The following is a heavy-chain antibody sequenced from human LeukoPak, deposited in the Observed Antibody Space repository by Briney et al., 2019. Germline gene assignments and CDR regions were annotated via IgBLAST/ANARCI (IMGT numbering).Heavy chain of an antibody. CDR2: ISWNSGSI. J-gene: IGHJ4*02. V-gene: IGHV3-9*01. CDR1: GFTFDDYA. CDR3: AKDLGTDSSGWTYYFDY. D-gene: IGHD6-19*01. Sequence: GRSLRLYCAASGFTFDDYAMHWGRQAPGKGLEWVSGISWNSGSIGYADSVKGRFTISRDNAKNSLYLQMNSLRAEDTALYYCAKDLGTDSSGWTYYFDYWGQGTLVTVSS.